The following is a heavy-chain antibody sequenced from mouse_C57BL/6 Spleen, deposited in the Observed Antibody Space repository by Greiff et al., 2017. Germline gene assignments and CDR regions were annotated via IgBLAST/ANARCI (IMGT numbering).Heavy chain of an antibody. CDR1: GYTFTDYY. Sequence: VQLQQSGPELVKPGASVKISCKASGYTFTDYYMNWVKQSPGKSLEWIGDINPNNGGTSYNQKFKGKATLTVDKSSSTAYMELRSLTSEDSAVYYCARDSNGAMDYWGQGTSVTVSS. D-gene: IGHD2-5*01. V-gene: IGHV1-26*01. CDR2: INPNNGGT. J-gene: IGHJ4*01. CDR3: ARDSNGAMDY.